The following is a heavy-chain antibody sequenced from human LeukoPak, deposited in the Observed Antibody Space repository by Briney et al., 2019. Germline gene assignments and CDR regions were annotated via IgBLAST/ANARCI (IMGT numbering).Heavy chain of an antibody. J-gene: IGHJ3*01. CDR3: AKLVGALPFDL. D-gene: IGHD1-26*01. Sequence: RGSLRLSCAASGFSFSSYAMSWVRQAPGKGLEWVSTISGSGDSTYYADSVKGRFTISRDNSKNTLYLQMNSLRVEDTALYYCAKLVGALPFDLWGQGTVVTVSS. V-gene: IGHV3-23*01. CDR1: GFSFSSYA. CDR2: ISGSGDST.